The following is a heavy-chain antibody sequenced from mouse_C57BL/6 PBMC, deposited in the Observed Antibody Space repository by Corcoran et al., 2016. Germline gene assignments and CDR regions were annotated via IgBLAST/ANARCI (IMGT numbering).Heavy chain of an antibody. Sequence: QIQLVQSGPELKKPGETVKISCKASGYTFTTYGMSWVKQAPGKGLKWMGWINTYSGVPTYADDFKGRFAFSLETSARTAYLQINNLKNEDTATYFCASHYYGSSYWYFDVWGTGTTVTVSS. J-gene: IGHJ1*03. D-gene: IGHD1-1*01. CDR1: GYTFTTYG. CDR2: INTYSGVP. CDR3: ASHYYGSSYWYFDV. V-gene: IGHV9-3*01.